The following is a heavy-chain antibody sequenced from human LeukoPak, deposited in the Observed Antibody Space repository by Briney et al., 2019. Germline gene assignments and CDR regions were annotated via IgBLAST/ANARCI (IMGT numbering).Heavy chain of an antibody. J-gene: IGHJ6*03. Sequence: PGGSLRLSCAASGFTFSSYWMGWVRQAPGKGLEWVANIKRDGSEKYYVDSVKGRFTISRDNAKNSLYLQMNSLRAEDTAVYYCAKYSYGYIDYYYYMDVWGKGTTVTVSS. CDR2: IKRDGSEK. CDR3: AKYSYGYIDYYYYMDV. CDR1: GFTFSSYW. V-gene: IGHV3-7*01. D-gene: IGHD5-18*01.